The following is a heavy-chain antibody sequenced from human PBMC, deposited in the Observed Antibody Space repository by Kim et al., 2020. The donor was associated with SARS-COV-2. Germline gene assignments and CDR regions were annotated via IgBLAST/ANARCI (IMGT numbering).Heavy chain of an antibody. CDR1: GGYVNSGGYY. CDR2: IYNSGST. J-gene: IGHJ5*02. CDR3: VAFNFWSPPFDH. Sequence: SETLSLTCTVSGGYVNSGGYYWNWIRQHPGKGLEWLGYIYNSGSTYYNPSLASRIDISLDTSENQFSLKLSSVTAADTAIYYCVAFNFWSPPFDHWGQGILITVSS. V-gene: IGHV4-31*03. D-gene: IGHD1-1*01.